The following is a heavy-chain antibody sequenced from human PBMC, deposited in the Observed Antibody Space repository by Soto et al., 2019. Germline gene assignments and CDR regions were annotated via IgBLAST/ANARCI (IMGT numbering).Heavy chain of an antibody. CDR1: GYSFPTHW. J-gene: IGHJ4*02. CDR2: IYPGDSDT. D-gene: IGHD1-26*01. Sequence: PGESLKISCKGSGYSFPTHWIGWVRQMPGKGLEWMGIIYPGDSDTRYSPSFQGQVTISVDKSINTAYLQWSTLKASDTAMYYCARGATVRPTTGVFDYWGQGTLVTVSS. CDR3: ARGATVRPTTGVFDY. V-gene: IGHV5-51*01.